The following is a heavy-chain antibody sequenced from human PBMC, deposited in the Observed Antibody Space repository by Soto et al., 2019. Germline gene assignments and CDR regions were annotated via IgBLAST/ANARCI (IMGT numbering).Heavy chain of an antibody. CDR3: ARDPPIVVVPAAPYYYGMDV. CDR2: ISAYNGNT. CDR1: GYTFTNYG. J-gene: IGHJ6*02. V-gene: IGHV1-18*01. Sequence: ASVKVSCKASGYTFTNYGISWVRQAPGQGLEWMGWISAYNGNTNYAQKLQGRVTMTTDTSTSTAYMELRSLRSDDTAVYYCARDPPIVVVPAAPYYYGMDVWGQGTTVTVSS. D-gene: IGHD2-2*01.